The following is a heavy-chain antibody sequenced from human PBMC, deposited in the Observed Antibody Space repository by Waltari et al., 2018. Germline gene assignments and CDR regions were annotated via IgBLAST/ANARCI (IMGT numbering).Heavy chain of an antibody. V-gene: IGHV3-21*01. D-gene: IGHD2-21*01. J-gene: IGHJ4*02. CDR2: ISSNGNYI. Sequence: EVHLVESGGGLVKPGGSLRLSCAACGFPVSLYTMTWVRQAPGKGLEWVSSISSNGNYIHYADSVKGRFTISRDNAENSLYLQVKALRVEDTAVYYCTGNDSMRDYWGQGTLVTVSS. CDR1: GFPVSLYT. CDR3: TGNDSMRDY.